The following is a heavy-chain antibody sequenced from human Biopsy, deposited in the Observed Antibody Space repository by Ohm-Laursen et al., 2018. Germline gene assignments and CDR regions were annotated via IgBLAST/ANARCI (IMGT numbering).Heavy chain of an antibody. V-gene: IGHV3-13*01. J-gene: IGHJ6*02. D-gene: IGHD2-21*01. Sequence: SLRLSCAASGFTFGSYDMHRVRQGIGKGLEWVSAIGTTGDTYYAGSVKGRFTISRENATNSLYLQMNSLRAGDTAVYYCARGTYCDNDDCYTSGLDVWGQGTTVTVSS. CDR3: ARGTYCDNDDCYTSGLDV. CDR1: GFTFGSYD. CDR2: IGTTGDT.